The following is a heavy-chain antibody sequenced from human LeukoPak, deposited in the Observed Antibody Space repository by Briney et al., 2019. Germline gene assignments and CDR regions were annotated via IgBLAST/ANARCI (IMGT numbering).Heavy chain of an antibody. CDR1: GFTFSSYG. D-gene: IGHD3-22*01. J-gene: IGHJ4*02. V-gene: IGHV3-30*02. CDR3: AKDLYDSSGPPFDY. Sequence: GGSLRLSCAASGFTFSSYGMHWVRQAPGKGLEWVAFIRYDGSNKYYADSVKGRFTISRDNSKNTLYLQMNSLRAVDTAVYYCAKDLYDSSGPPFDYWGQGTLVTVSS. CDR2: IRYDGSNK.